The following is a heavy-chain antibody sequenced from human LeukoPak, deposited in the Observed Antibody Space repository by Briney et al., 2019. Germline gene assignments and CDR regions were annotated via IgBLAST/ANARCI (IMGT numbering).Heavy chain of an antibody. J-gene: IGHJ4*02. CDR2: IYYSGST. D-gene: IGHD3-22*01. CDR1: GGSISSYY. V-gene: IGHV4-59*01. Sequence: SETLSLTCTVSGGSISSYYWSWIRQPPGKGLEWIGYIYYSGSTKYNPSLKSRVTISADTSKNQFSLKLSSVTAADTAAYYCARDGDSSGPYYYFDYWGQGTLVTVSS. CDR3: ARDGDSSGPYYYFDY.